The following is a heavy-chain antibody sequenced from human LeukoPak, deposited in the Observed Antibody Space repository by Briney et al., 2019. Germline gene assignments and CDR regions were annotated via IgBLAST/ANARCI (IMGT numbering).Heavy chain of an antibody. D-gene: IGHD6-13*01. CDR2: ISGSGGST. V-gene: IGHV3-23*01. CDR1: GFTFSSYA. CDR3: ANQRYSSSWYYFDY. J-gene: IGHJ4*02. Sequence: QSGGSLRLSCAASGFTFSSYAMSWVRQAPGKGLEWVSAISGSGGSTYYADSVKGRFTISRDNSKNTLYPQMNSLRAEDTAVYYCANQRYSSSWYYFDYWGQGTLVTVSS.